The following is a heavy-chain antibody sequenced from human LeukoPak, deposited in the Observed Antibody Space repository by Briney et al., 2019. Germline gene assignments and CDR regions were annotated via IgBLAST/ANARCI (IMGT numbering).Heavy chain of an antibody. CDR1: GFTFSSYW. Sequence: GGSLRLSCVASGFTFSSYWMHWVRQDPGKGLVWVSRINGDGRNINYADSVRGRFTISRDNAKNTLFLQMNTLRVEDTAVYYCTRDLMDYDVSTGLHHYYMDVWGQGTTVTVSS. CDR3: TRDLMDYDVSTGLHHYYMDV. D-gene: IGHD3-9*01. V-gene: IGHV3-74*01. J-gene: IGHJ6*02. CDR2: INGDGRNI.